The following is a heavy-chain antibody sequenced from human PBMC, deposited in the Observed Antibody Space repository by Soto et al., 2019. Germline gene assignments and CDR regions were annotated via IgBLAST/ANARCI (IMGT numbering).Heavy chain of an antibody. D-gene: IGHD2-15*01. V-gene: IGHV3-66*01. Sequence: GVSIRLSCAAAGFPVSSNYMSWVRQAPGKGLEWVSVIYSGGSTCYADSVKGRFTISRDNSKNTLYLQMNSLRAEDTAVYYCASGYCSGGSCYPYYFDYWGQGILVTVSS. J-gene: IGHJ4*02. CDR1: GFPVSSNY. CDR3: ASGYCSGGSCYPYYFDY. CDR2: IYSGGST.